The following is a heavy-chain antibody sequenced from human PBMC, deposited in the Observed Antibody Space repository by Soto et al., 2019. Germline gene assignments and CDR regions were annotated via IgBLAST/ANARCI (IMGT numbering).Heavy chain of an antibody. Sequence: PGGSLRLSCAASGFTFGSYRMNWVRQAPGKGLEWISYISSSSSTIYYADSVKGRFTISRDNAKNSLYLQMNTLRDEDTAMYYCARDWGYCSGGTCNYGMDVWGQGTTVTVSS. J-gene: IGHJ6*02. CDR2: ISSSSSTI. CDR3: ARDWGYCSGGTCNYGMDV. CDR1: GFTFGSYR. V-gene: IGHV3-48*02. D-gene: IGHD2-15*01.